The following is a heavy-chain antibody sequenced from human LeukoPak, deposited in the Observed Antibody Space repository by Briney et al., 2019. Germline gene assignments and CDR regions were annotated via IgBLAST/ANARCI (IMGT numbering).Heavy chain of an antibody. J-gene: IGHJ6*03. V-gene: IGHV4-4*07. CDR2: IYTSGSP. CDR3: ARGSSSWYKLPTYYYYYMDV. CDR1: GGPNSIYH. Sequence: SEPLSLICTVSGGPNSIYHWSWPRQPAGKGLEWIGRIYTSGSPKQHPSLKSRVTMSVDTSKKQFALTLDSVTAPDTGLYYLARGSSSWYKLPTYYYYYMDVWGKGSTVTVSS. D-gene: IGHD6-13*01.